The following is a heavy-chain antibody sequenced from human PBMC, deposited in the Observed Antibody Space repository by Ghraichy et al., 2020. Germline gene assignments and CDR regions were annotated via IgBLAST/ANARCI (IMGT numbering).Heavy chain of an antibody. V-gene: IGHV4-30-2*01. Sequence: SETLSLTCAVSGGSISSGGYSWSWIRQPPGKGLEWIGYIYHSGSTYYNPSLKSRVTISVDRSKNEFSLKLSSVTAADTAGYYCARGGHMTTAPGGDWWFEHWGQGTLVIVSS. J-gene: IGHJ5*02. CDR1: GGSISSGGYS. D-gene: IGHD4-17*01. CDR2: IYHSGST. CDR3: ARGGHMTTAPGGDWWFEH.